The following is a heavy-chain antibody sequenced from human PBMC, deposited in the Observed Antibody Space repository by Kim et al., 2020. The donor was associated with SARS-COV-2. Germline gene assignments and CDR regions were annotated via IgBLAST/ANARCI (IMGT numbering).Heavy chain of an antibody. CDR2: ISSSGSTI. D-gene: IGHD2-2*01. CDR3: ARDSVVPAASYYYGMDV. J-gene: IGHJ6*02. V-gene: IGHV3-11*01. CDR1: GFTFSDYY. Sequence: GGSLRLSCAASGFTFSDYYMSWIRQAPGKGLEWVSYISSSGSTIYYADSVKGRFTISRDNAKNSLYLQMNSLRAEDTAVYYCARDSVVPAASYYYGMDVWGQGTTVTVSS.